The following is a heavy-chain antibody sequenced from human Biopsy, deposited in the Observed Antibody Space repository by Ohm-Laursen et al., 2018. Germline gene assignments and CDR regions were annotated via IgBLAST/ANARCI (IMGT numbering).Heavy chain of an antibody. CDR1: GFNFDDYA. CDR3: FRSLRNYDFLDP. Sequence: SLRLSCSASGFNFDDYAMHWIRQGPGTGMGWVAGLTWYSGTIAYAGSVRGRFTISRDDAKNSLLMQMNNLTSEGTALYYCFRSLRNYDFLDPWGQGTLVSVSS. V-gene: IGHV3-9*01. J-gene: IGHJ5*02. D-gene: IGHD3-16*01. CDR2: LTWYSGTI.